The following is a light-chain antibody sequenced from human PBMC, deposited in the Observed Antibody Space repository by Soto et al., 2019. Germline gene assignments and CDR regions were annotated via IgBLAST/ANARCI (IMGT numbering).Light chain of an antibody. Sequence: QSVLTQPPSASGTPGQRVTISCSGSSSNIGSNYVYWYQQLPGTAPKLLIYRNNQRPSGVPDRFSGSKSGTSASLAISGLRSEDEADYYCAAWDDSLGVYGVFGGGTKVTVL. V-gene: IGLV1-47*01. CDR3: AAWDDSLGVYGV. CDR1: SSNIGSNY. CDR2: RNN. J-gene: IGLJ2*01.